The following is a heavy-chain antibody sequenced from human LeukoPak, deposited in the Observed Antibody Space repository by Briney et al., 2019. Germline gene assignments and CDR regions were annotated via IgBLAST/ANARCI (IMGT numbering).Heavy chain of an antibody. CDR1: GYTFTGYY. D-gene: IGHD6-25*01. V-gene: IGHV1-2*02. CDR2: INPNSRGT. CDR3: ARAGPVPIAAASWFDP. J-gene: IGHJ5*02. Sequence: ASVKVSCKASGYTFTGYYMHWVRQAPGQGLEWMGWINPNSRGTNYAQKFQGRVTMTRDTSISTAYMELSRLRSDDTAVYYCARAGPVPIAAASWFDPWGQGTLVTVSS.